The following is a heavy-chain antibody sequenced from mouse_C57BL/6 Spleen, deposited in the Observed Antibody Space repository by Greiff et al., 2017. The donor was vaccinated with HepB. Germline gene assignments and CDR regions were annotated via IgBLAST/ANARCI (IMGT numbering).Heavy chain of an antibody. CDR2: IWRGGST. Sequence: VKLMESGPGLVQPSQSLSITCTVSGFSLTSYGVHWVRQSPGKGLEWLGVIWRGGSTDYNAAFMSRLSITKDNSKSQVFFKMNSLQADDTAIYYCAKNDYVAYYYAMDYWGQGTSVTVSS. J-gene: IGHJ4*01. V-gene: IGHV2-5*01. CDR1: GFSLTSYG. D-gene: IGHD2-4*01. CDR3: AKNDYVAYYYAMDY.